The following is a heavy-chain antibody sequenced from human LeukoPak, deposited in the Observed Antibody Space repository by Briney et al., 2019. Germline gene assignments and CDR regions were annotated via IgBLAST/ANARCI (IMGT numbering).Heavy chain of an antibody. J-gene: IGHJ5*02. CDR1: GYSISSGYY. Sequence: SETLSLTCTVSGYSISSGYYWGWIRQPPGKGLEWIGSIYHSGSTYYNPSLKSRVTISVDTSKNQFSLKLSSVTAADTAVYYCARVGWQYNWFDPWGQGTLVTVSS. CDR3: ARVGWQYNWFDP. D-gene: IGHD2-15*01. CDR2: IYHSGST. V-gene: IGHV4-38-2*02.